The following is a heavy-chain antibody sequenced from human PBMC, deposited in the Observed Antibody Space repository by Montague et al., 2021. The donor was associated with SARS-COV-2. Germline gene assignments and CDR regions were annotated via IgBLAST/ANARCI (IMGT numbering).Heavy chain of an antibody. CDR3: VRDQGRSNWNYPDY. J-gene: IGHJ4*02. V-gene: IGHV4-4*07. CDR2: IYNSGST. Sequence: SETLSLTCTVSGGSISGYYWSWFRQSAGKGLEWIGRIYNSGSTGYNPSLKSRVTMSVDTSKNQFSLKLSSVTAADTAVYYCVRDQGRSNWNYPDYWGQGTLVTVSS. D-gene: IGHD1-20*01. CDR1: GGSISGYY.